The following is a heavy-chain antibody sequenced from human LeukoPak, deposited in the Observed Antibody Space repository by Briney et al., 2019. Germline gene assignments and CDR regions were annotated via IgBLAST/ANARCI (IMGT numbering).Heavy chain of an antibody. CDR2: INTGNGNT. Sequence: ASVKVSCKASGYTFINYVMHWVRQAPRQRLEWMGWINTGNGNTKYSQKFQGRVTITRDTFASTGYMELRSLRSEDTAVYFCARGTQILNWFDPWGQGTLVTVSS. D-gene: IGHD1-7*01. CDR3: ARGTQILNWFDP. J-gene: IGHJ5*02. V-gene: IGHV1-3*04. CDR1: GYTFINYV.